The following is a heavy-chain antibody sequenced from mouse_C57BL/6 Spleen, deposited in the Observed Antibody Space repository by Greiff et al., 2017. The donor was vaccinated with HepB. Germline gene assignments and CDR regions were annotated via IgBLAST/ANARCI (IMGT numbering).Heavy chain of an antibody. CDR3: ARGYDYDEKGFDY. CDR1: GYSITSGYY. V-gene: IGHV3-6*01. CDR2: ISYDGSN. D-gene: IGHD2-4*01. J-gene: IGHJ2*01. Sequence: EVQLQQSGPGLVKPSQSLSLTCSVTGYSITSGYYWNWIRQFPGNNLEWMGYISYDGSNNYNPSLKNRISITRDTSKNQFFLKLNSVTTEDTATYYCARGYDYDEKGFDYWGQGTTLTVSS.